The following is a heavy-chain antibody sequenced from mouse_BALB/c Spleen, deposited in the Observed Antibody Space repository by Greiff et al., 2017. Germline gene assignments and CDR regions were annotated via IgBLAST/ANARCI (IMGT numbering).Heavy chain of an antibody. CDR2: IDPANGNT. D-gene: IGHD1-1*01. V-gene: IGHV14-3*02. Sequence: VQLQQSGAELVKPGASVKLSCTASGFNIKDTYMHWVKQRPEQGLEWIGRIDPANGNTKYDPKFQGKATITADTSSNTAYLQLSSLTSEDTAVYYCASRLGSSLYYAMDYWGQGTSVTVSS. CDR1: GFNIKDTY. J-gene: IGHJ4*01. CDR3: ASRLGSSLYYAMDY.